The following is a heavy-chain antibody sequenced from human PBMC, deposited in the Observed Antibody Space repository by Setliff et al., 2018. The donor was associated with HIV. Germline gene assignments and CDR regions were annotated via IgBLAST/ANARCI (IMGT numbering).Heavy chain of an antibody. D-gene: IGHD3-3*01. CDR1: GYTFSSYG. Sequence: ASVKVSCKASGYTFSSYGISWVRQAPGQGLEWMAWISGYSGDTNYAQRFQGRVTMTTDTSTSTAYMELRSLTSDDTAVYYCARAADYDFWSGYSSGWFDPWGQGTLVTVSS. V-gene: IGHV1-18*01. CDR3: ARAADYDFWSGYSSGWFDP. J-gene: IGHJ5*02. CDR2: ISGYSGDT.